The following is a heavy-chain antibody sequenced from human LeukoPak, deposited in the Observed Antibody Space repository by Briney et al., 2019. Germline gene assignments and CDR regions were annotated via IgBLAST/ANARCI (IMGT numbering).Heavy chain of an antibody. CDR1: GFTLSRYA. J-gene: IGHJ4*02. D-gene: IGHD3-16*01. CDR3: ARDYHDGSDYGPHCDS. CDR2: ISFDGNEN. V-gene: IGHV3-30*01. Sequence: GGSLSLSCAASGFTLSRYAMQWVRQAPGKGLEWVACISFDGNENLYADSERGRFTISRENSKNTLYVQMFNLGPEDTAMYYCARDYHDGSDYGPHCDSWGQGTLVTVSS.